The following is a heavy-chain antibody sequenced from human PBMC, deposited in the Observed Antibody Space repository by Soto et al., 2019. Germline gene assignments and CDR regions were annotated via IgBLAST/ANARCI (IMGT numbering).Heavy chain of an antibody. CDR2: ISGSGGST. CDR3: ARRSSGWYFDY. D-gene: IGHD6-19*01. Sequence: EGQLLESGGGLVQPGGSLRLSCAAPGFTFSNYAMNWVRQAPGKGLEWVSVISGSGGSTYYADSVKGRFTISRDNSKNTLYLQMNSLRGEDTAVYYCARRSSGWYFDYWGQGTLVTVSS. V-gene: IGHV3-23*01. CDR1: GFTFSNYA. J-gene: IGHJ4*02.